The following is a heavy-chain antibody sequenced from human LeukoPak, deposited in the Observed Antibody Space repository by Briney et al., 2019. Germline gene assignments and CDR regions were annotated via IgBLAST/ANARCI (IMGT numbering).Heavy chain of an antibody. Sequence: ASVTVSCTASGGTFSSYAISWVRQAPGQGLEWMGGIIPIFGTANYAQKFQGRVTITADESTSTAYMELSSLRSEDTAVYYCATDSRVVPAAMLGSRVVTNWYFDLWGRGTLVTVSS. CDR1: GGTFSSYA. CDR3: ATDSRVVPAAMLGSRVVTNWYFDL. J-gene: IGHJ2*01. V-gene: IGHV1-69*13. CDR2: IIPIFGTA. D-gene: IGHD2-2*01.